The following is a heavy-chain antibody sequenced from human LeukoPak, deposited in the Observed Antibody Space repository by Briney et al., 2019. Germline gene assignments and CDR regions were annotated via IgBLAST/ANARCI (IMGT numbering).Heavy chain of an antibody. CDR3: ARAPPSAKGLYDY. V-gene: IGHV3-30-3*01. CDR2: ISYDGSNK. Sequence: GRSLRLSCAASGFTFSSYAMHWVRQAPGKGLEWVAVISYDGSNKYYADSVKGRFTISRDNSKNTLYLQMNSLRAEDTAVYYCARAPPSAKGLYDYWGQGTLDTVSS. CDR1: GFTFSSYA. J-gene: IGHJ4*02. D-gene: IGHD2-15*01.